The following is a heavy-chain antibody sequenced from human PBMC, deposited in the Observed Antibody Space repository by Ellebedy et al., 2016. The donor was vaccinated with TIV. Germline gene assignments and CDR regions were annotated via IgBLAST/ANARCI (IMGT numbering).Heavy chain of an antibody. V-gene: IGHV3-30-3*01. CDR1: GFTFSSYA. Sequence: GGSLRLXCAASGFTFSSYAMHWVRQAPGKGLEWVAVISYDGSNKYYADSVKGRFTISRDNSKNTLYLQMNSLRAEDTAVYYCARGRNYYGSGSYSRYYYYYGMDVWGQGTTVTVSS. J-gene: IGHJ6*02. CDR2: ISYDGSNK. D-gene: IGHD3-10*01. CDR3: ARGRNYYGSGSYSRYYYYYGMDV.